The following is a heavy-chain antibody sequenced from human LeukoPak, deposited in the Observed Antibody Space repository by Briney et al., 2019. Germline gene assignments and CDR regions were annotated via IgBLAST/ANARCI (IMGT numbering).Heavy chain of an antibody. Sequence: GGSLRLSCAASGFTFSSYGMHWVRQAPGKGLEWVAVISYDGSNKYYADSVKGRFTISRDNSKNTLYLQMNSLRAEDTAVYYCANERLAVAALLNYWGQGTLVTVSS. D-gene: IGHD6-19*01. CDR3: ANERLAVAALLNY. J-gene: IGHJ4*02. CDR2: ISYDGSNK. V-gene: IGHV3-30*18. CDR1: GFTFSSYG.